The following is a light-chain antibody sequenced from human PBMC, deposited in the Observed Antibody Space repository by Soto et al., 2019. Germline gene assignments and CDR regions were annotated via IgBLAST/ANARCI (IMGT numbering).Light chain of an antibody. CDR3: RSCTNSRLV. CDR2: EVT. J-gene: IGLJ3*02. CDR1: TSEVGSHNF. Sequence: QSALTQPASVSGSPGQWITIACTGTTSEVGSHNFVSWYQQLTGKAPKLLIYEVTKRPSGTSNRFSGCKSGTTASLTISCLQDEDEDDYYCRSCTNSRLVLGGGTPLTVL. V-gene: IGLV2-14*01.